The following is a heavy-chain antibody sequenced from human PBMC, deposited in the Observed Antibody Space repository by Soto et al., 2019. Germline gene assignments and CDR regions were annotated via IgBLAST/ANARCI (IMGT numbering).Heavy chain of an antibody. V-gene: IGHV1-8*01. CDR2: MNPNSGNT. CDR1: GYTFTSYD. Sequence: GASVKVSCKASGYTFTSYDINWVRQATGQGLEWMGWMNPNSGNTGYAQKFQGRVTMTRNTSISTAYMELSSLRSEDTAVYYCARGITIFGVVIIGPYYYYYLVVWGKGTTVTVSS. D-gene: IGHD3-3*01. J-gene: IGHJ6*03. CDR3: ARGITIFGVVIIGPYYYYYLVV.